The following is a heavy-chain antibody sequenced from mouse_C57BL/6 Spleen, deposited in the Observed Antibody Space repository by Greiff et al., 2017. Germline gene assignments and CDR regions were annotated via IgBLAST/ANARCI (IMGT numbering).Heavy chain of an antibody. CDR1: GFTFSSYA. V-gene: IGHV5-9-1*02. D-gene: IGHD1-1*01. J-gene: IGHJ1*03. CDR2: ISSGGDYI. Sequence: EVKLVESGEGLVKPGGSLKLSCAASGFTFSSYAMSWVRQTPEKRLEWVAYISSGGDYIYYADTVKGRFTISRDNARNTLYLQMSSLKSEDTAMYYCTRDLVYYGSSYWYFDVWGTGTTVTVSS. CDR3: TRDLVYYGSSYWYFDV.